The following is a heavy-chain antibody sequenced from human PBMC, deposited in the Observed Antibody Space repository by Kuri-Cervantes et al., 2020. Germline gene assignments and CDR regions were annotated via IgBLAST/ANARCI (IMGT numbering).Heavy chain of an antibody. CDR3: ARGGGSSWPTFEF. CDR1: GYSFTSDYH. V-gene: IGHV4-38-2*02. CDR2: IYYSGST. Sequence: SETLSLTCTVSGYSFTSDYHWGWIRQPPGKGLEWIGTIYYSGSTHYNPSLKTRVTISVDMSKNQFSLQLSSVTAADTAVYYCARGGGSSWPTFEFWGQGTLVTVSS. D-gene: IGHD6-13*01. J-gene: IGHJ4*02.